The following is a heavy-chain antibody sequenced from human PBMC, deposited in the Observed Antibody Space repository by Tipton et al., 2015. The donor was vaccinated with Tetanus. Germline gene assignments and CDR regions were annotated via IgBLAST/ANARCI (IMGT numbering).Heavy chain of an antibody. CDR1: GYTFTSYF. J-gene: IGHJ3*02. CDR2: INPSGGRT. V-gene: IGHV1-46*01. D-gene: IGHD3-3*01. CDR3: ASWSQVESFDI. Sequence: QSGAEVKKPGASVNVSYKASGYTFTSYFMQWVRQAPGQGLEWMGIINPSGGRTNYVQKFQGRLTMTRDKSTSTVYMELSSLRSEDTAVYYCASWSQVESFDIWGQGTMVTVSS.